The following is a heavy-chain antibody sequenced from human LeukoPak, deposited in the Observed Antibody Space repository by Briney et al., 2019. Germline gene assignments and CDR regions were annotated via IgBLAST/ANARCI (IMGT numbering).Heavy chain of an antibody. Sequence: SVKVSCKDSGGTFSSYAISWVRQAPGQGLEWMGGIIPIFGTANYAQKFQGRVTITTDESTSTAYMELSSLRSEDTAVYYCARDRIIVSSRVSDAFDIWGQGTMVTVSS. V-gene: IGHV1-69*05. D-gene: IGHD2-15*01. CDR2: IIPIFGTA. CDR1: GGTFSSYA. CDR3: ARDRIIVSSRVSDAFDI. J-gene: IGHJ3*02.